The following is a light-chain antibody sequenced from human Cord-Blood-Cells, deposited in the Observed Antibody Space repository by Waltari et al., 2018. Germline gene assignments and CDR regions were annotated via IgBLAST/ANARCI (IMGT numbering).Light chain of an antibody. CDR1: ILTDNH. CDR3: QAWDSSTVV. V-gene: IGLV3-1*01. Sequence: SYELTQPPSVSVSPGQTASIPRSGDILTDNHACWYQQKPGQSHLLLIYQDSKRPSGIPERFSGSNSGNTATLTISGTQAMDEADYYCQAWDSSTVVFGGGTKLTVL. J-gene: IGLJ2*01. CDR2: QDS.